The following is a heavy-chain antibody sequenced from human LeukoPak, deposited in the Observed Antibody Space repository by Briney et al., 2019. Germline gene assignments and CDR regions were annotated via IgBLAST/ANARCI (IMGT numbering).Heavy chain of an antibody. V-gene: IGHV3-21*01. D-gene: IGHD2-2*01. J-gene: IGHJ5*02. Sequence: PGGSLRLSCAASGFTFSSYSMNWVRQAPGKGLEWVSSITSSSSYIYYADSVKGRFTISRDNAKNSLHLQMNSLRAEDTAVYYCASDFGGYCSSSSCYLGWFDAWGQGALVTVSS. CDR2: ITSSSSYI. CDR1: GFTFSSYS. CDR3: ASDFGGYCSSSSCYLGWFDA.